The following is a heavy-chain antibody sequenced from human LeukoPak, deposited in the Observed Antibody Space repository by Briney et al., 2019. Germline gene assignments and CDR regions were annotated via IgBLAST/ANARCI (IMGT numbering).Heavy chain of an antibody. V-gene: IGHV4-4*02. Sequence: GSLRLSCAVSGFTFNSYPMHWVRQPPGKGLEWIGEIYHSGSPNYNPSLKSRVTISVDKSRNHFSLNLSSVAAADTAVYYCARVNINNWHSCDYWGQGTLVTVSS. J-gene: IGHJ4*02. CDR2: IYHSGSP. D-gene: IGHD1-1*01. CDR3: ARVNINNWHSCDY. CDR1: GFTFNSYP.